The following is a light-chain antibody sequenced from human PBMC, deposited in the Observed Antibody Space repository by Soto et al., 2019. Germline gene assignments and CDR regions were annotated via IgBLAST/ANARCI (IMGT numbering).Light chain of an antibody. V-gene: IGKV3-20*01. J-gene: IGKJ1*01. Sequence: EFVLTQSPGTLSLSPGERATLSCRASQTVRNNYLAWYQQKPGQAPRLLIYDASSRATGIPDRFSGGGSGTDFTLTISRLEPEDFAVYYCQQYNNWWTFGQGTKVDI. CDR1: QTVRNNY. CDR3: QQYNNWWT. CDR2: DAS.